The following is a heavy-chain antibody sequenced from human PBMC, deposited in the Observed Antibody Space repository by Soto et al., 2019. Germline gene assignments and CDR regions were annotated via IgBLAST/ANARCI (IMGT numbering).Heavy chain of an antibody. CDR2: ISSSSSYI. Sequence: EVQLVESGGGLVKPGGSLRLSCAASGSIFSSYSMNWVRQAPGKGLEWVSSISSSSSYIYYADSVKGRFTLSRDNAKNSMYLQMNSLRAEDTAVYDCARDSGAGGYYYYYYMDVWGKGTTVTVSS. CDR3: ARDSGAGGYYYYYYMDV. D-gene: IGHD1-1*01. V-gene: IGHV3-21*01. J-gene: IGHJ6*03. CDR1: GSIFSSYS.